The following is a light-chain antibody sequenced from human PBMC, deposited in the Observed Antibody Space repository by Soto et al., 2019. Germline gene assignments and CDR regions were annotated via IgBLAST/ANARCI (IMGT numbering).Light chain of an antibody. V-gene: IGLV2-14*01. J-gene: IGLJ1*01. Sequence: QSALTQPASVSGSPGQSITISCTGASSDVGGYNYVSWYQQHPGKAPKLMIYDVSNRPSGVSNRFSGSKSGNTASLTISGLQPEDEADSYCSSYTSSSTLPLFGTGTKVTVL. CDR3: SSYTSSSTLPL. CDR1: SSDVGGYNY. CDR2: DVS.